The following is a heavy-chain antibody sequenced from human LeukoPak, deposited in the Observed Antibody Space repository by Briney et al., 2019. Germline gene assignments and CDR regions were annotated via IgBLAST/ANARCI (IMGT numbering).Heavy chain of an antibody. V-gene: IGHV3-11*04. Sequence: GGSLRLSCAASGFTFSDYYMSWIRQAPGKGLEWLSYTSNSGSDIYYLDSVEGRFTISRDNAKNSLYLQMNSLRVDDTAVYYCARHRNWNYEFDPWGQGTLVAVPS. J-gene: IGHJ5*02. CDR1: GFTFSDYY. CDR3: ARHRNWNYEFDP. CDR2: TSNSGSDI. D-gene: IGHD1-7*01.